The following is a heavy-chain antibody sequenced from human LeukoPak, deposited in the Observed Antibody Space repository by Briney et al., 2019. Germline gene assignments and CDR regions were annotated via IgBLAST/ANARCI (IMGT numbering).Heavy chain of an antibody. D-gene: IGHD1-14*01. Sequence: GGSLRLSCAASGFTFSNYWMHWVRQAPGKGLVWVSRIYTDGSSTNYADSVKGRFTISRDNAKNTLYLQMNSLRGEDTAVYYCARGASNRFDYWGQGTLVLVSS. CDR2: IYTDGSST. J-gene: IGHJ4*02. CDR3: ARGASNRFDY. CDR1: GFTFSNYW. V-gene: IGHV3-74*01.